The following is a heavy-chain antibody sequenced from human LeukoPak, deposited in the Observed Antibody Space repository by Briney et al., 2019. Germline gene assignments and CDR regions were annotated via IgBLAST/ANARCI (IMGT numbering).Heavy chain of an antibody. Sequence: ASVKVSCKASGYTFTGYYMHWVRQAPGQGLEWMGWINPNSGGTNYAQKFQGRVTMTRDTSISTAYMELSRLRSDGTAVYYCARDVRSTSYMEFGYWGQGTLVTASS. CDR2: INPNSGGT. D-gene: IGHD2-2*01. CDR1: GYTFTGYY. J-gene: IGHJ4*02. V-gene: IGHV1-2*02. CDR3: ARDVRSTSYMEFGY.